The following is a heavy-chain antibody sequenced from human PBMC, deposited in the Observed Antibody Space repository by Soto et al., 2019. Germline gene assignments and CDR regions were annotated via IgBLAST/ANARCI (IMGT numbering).Heavy chain of an antibody. D-gene: IGHD5-12*01. J-gene: IGHJ4*02. CDR1: GVTFVDNA. Sequence: GGSLRLPCSSSGVTFVDNAMYWARHAPGQGREYGGLISAIGGSTHYAESVKGRFSTSRDNSENTLYLQMSSLRAEDTAVYYCVKGAGWLQDVDYWGQGALVTVSS. V-gene: IGHV3-64D*08. CDR3: VKGAGWLQDVDY. CDR2: ISAIGGST.